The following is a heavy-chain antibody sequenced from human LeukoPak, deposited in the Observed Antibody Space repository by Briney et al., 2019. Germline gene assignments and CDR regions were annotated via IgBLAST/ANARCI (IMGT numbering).Heavy chain of an antibody. J-gene: IGHJ4*02. V-gene: IGHV3-33*01. CDR1: GFTFSSYG. CDR3: ARGAIVVVPASVVVVATVDFDY. D-gene: IGHD2-2*01. CDR2: IWYDGSNK. Sequence: GRSLRLSCAASGFTFSSYGMHWVRQAPGKGLEWVAVIWYDGSNKYHADSVKGRFTISRDNSKNTLYLQMNSLRAEDTAVYYCARGAIVVVPASVVVVATVDFDYWGQGTLVTVSS.